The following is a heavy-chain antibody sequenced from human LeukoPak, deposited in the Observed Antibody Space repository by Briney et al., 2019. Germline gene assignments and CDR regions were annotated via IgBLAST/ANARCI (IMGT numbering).Heavy chain of an antibody. V-gene: IGHV4-34*01. CDR2: ITRNANT. D-gene: IGHD5-18*01. CDR3: ARFPVLDTAMA. Sequence: SSETLSLTCAVYTGPFSGYYWAWIRQPPGEGLEWIGEITRNANTKYNPSLESRVIISVDTSKNQFSLKLNSVTAADTAVYYCARFPVLDTAMAWGQGTQVTVSS. CDR1: TGPFSGYY. J-gene: IGHJ5*02.